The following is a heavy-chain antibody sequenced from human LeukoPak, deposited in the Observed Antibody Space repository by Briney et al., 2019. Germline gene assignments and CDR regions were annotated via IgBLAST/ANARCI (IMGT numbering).Heavy chain of an antibody. D-gene: IGHD6-19*01. CDR3: ARSVGVAGTVWVYYYYGMDV. CDR1: GGTFSSYA. J-gene: IGHJ6*02. CDR2: IIPILGIA. Sequence: GASVKVSCKASGGTFSSYAISWVRQAPGQGLEWMGRIIPILGIANYAQKFQGRVTITADKSTSTAYMELSSLRSEDTAVYYCARSVGVAGTVWVYYYYGMDVWGQGTTVTVSS. V-gene: IGHV1-69*04.